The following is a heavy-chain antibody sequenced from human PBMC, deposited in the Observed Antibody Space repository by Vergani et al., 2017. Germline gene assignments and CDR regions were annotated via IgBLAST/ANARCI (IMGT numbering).Heavy chain of an antibody. D-gene: IGHD3-9*01. V-gene: IGHV3-74*03. J-gene: IGHJ5*01. CDR3: ARARCIETCYMSNWLDS. CDR1: GVSFNSYW. Sequence: DVHLVESGGGFFQPGGSLRLSCSASGVSFNSYWMHWVRQVPGKGLLWVSRIKSDGSITAYADSVKGRFTISRDNAQNTLYLQMNSLRVEDTGVYYCARARCIETCYMSNWLDSWGQGTLVTVSS. CDR2: IKSDGSIT.